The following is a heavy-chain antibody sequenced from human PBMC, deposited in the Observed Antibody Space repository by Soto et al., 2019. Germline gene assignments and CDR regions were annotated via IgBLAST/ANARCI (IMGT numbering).Heavy chain of an antibody. D-gene: IGHD1-26*01. Sequence: PSETLSLTCAVYGGSFSCYYGSWIRQPPGKGLEWIGEINHSGGTNYNPSLKSRVTISVDTSKNQFSLKLSSVTAADTAVYYCARLRWEQPWVFDYWGQGTLVTVSS. CDR2: INHSGGT. J-gene: IGHJ4*02. V-gene: IGHV4-34*01. CDR3: ARLRWEQPWVFDY. CDR1: GGSFSCYY.